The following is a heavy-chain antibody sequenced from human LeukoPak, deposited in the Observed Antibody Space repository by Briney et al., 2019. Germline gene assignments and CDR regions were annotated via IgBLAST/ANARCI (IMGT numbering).Heavy chain of an antibody. V-gene: IGHV1-46*01. D-gene: IGHD3-22*01. J-gene: IGHJ4*02. CDR1: GYTFTNYY. CDR2: INPSGGRT. Sequence: ASVKVSCKASGYTFTNYYMHWVRQAPGQGLEWMGMINPSGGRTTYAQKFQGRVTMTRDTSTSTVYMELSSLRSDDTAVYYCARPDTPYYDSSGYYVYWGQGTLVTVSS. CDR3: ARPDTPYYDSSGYYVY.